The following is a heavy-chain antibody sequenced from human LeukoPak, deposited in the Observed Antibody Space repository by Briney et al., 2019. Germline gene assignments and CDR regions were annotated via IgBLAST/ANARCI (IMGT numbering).Heavy chain of an antibody. Sequence: SETLSLTCAVYGGPFSGYYWSWIRQPPGKGLEWIGEINHSGSTNYNPSLKSRVTISVDTSKNQFSLKLSSVTAADTAVYYCARGRDSSGYYNWFDPWGQGTLVTLSS. CDR3: ARGRDSSGYYNWFDP. D-gene: IGHD3-22*01. CDR1: GGPFSGYY. CDR2: INHSGST. J-gene: IGHJ5*02. V-gene: IGHV4-34*01.